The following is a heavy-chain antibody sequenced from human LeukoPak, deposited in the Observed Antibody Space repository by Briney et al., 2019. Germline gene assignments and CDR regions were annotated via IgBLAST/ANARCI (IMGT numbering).Heavy chain of an antibody. Sequence: GGSLRLSCAASGFTFSSYSMNWVRQAPGKGLEWVSAISGSGGSTYYADSVKGRFTISRDNSKNTLYLQMNSLRAEDTAVYYCAKDVTIFGVVRGGHFDYWGQGTLVTVSS. J-gene: IGHJ4*02. CDR1: GFTFSSYS. CDR3: AKDVTIFGVVRGGHFDY. D-gene: IGHD3-3*01. V-gene: IGHV3-23*01. CDR2: ISGSGGST.